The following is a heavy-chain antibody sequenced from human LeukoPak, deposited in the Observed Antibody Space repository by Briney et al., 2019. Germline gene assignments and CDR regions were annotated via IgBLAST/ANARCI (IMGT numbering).Heavy chain of an antibody. V-gene: IGHV3-23*01. D-gene: IGHD3-22*01. Sequence: GSLRLSCAASGFTFSSYGMSWVRQAPGKGLEWVSAISGSGGSTYYADSVKGRFTISRDNSKNTLYLQMNSLRAEDTAVYYCAKSDRVFYDSRDHGYFDYWGQGTLVTVSS. J-gene: IGHJ4*02. CDR1: GFTFSSYG. CDR2: ISGSGGST. CDR3: AKSDRVFYDSRDHGYFDY.